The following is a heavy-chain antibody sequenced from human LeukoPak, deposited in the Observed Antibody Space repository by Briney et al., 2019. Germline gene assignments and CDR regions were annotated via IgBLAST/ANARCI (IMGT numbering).Heavy chain of an antibody. J-gene: IGHJ4*02. D-gene: IGHD4-23*01. V-gene: IGHV3-21*01. CDR3: ASLRWLEGQYYSDY. CDR2: ISSSSSYI. CDR1: GFTFSSYS. Sequence: GGSLRLSCAASGFTFSSYSMNWVRQAPGKGLEWVSSISSSSSYIYYADSVKGRFTISRDNAKNSLYLQMNSLRAEDTAVYYCASLRWLEGQYYSDYWGQGTLVTVSS.